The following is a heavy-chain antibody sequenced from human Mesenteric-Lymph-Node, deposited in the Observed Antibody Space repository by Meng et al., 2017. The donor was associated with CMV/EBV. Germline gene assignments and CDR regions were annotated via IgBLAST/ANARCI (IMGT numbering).Heavy chain of an antibody. CDR2: ISSSGSTI. J-gene: IGHJ4*02. CDR3: ARVVRGSGSYYIGD. CDR1: GFTFSSYE. D-gene: IGHD3-10*01. Sequence: GESLKISCAASGFTFSSYEMNWVRQAPGKGLEWVSYISSSGSTIYYADSVKGRFTISRDNAKNSLYLQMNSLRAKDTAVYYCARVVRGSGSYYIGDWGQGTLVTVSS. V-gene: IGHV3-48*03.